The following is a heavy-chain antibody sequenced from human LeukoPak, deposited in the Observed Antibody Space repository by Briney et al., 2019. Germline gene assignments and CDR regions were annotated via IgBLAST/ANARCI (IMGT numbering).Heavy chain of an antibody. Sequence: GGSLRLSCAASGFIFSSYHVNWVRQAPGKGLEWVSFISRDSTVIYYADSVKGRFSVSRDNARNSLSLQMNSLRGDDTAVYYCARRDDFDMWGQGTMVTVSS. CDR1: GFIFSSYH. V-gene: IGHV3-48*01. J-gene: IGHJ3*02. CDR3: ARRDDFDM. CDR2: ISRDSTVI.